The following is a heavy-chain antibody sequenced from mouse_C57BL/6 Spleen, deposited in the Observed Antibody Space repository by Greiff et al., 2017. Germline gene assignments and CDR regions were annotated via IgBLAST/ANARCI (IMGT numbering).Heavy chain of an antibody. CDR1: GYTFTDYY. CDR2: INPNNGGT. D-gene: IGHD1-1*01. CDR3: ARRDGSSYRYFDV. J-gene: IGHJ1*03. V-gene: IGHV1-26*01. Sequence: VQLQQSGPELVKPGASVKISCKASGYTFTDYYMNWVKQSHGKSLEWIGDINPNNGGTSYNQKFKGKATLTVDKSSSTAYMELRSLTSEGSAVYYCARRDGSSYRYFDVWGTGTTVTVSS.